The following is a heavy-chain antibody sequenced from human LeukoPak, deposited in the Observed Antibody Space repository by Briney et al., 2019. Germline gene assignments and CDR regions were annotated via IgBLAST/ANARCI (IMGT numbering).Heavy chain of an antibody. CDR3: AHTGSGWEAFDV. CDR2: IFWDDDE. Sequence: SGPTLVKPTETLTLTCDFSGFSLTTSLVGVGWIREPPGKALEWLALIFWDDDERYNPSLNNRVTVTKDTSKNQVVLTMTNVDPVDTATYCCAHTGSGWEAFDVWGQGTMVTVSS. CDR1: GFSLTTSLVG. J-gene: IGHJ3*01. D-gene: IGHD3-10*01. V-gene: IGHV2-5*02.